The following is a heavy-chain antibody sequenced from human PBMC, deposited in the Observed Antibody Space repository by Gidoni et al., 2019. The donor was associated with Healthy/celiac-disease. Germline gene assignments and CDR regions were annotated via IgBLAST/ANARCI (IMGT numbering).Heavy chain of an antibody. CDR2: INAGNGNT. V-gene: IGHV1-3*01. Sequence: QVQLVQSGAEVKKPGASVKVSCKASGYTFTSYAMHCVRQAPGQRRECMGWINAGNGNTKYSQKFQGRVTITRDTAASTAYMELSSLRSEDTAVYYCANLKTGFQDYWGQGTLVTVSS. D-gene: IGHD3-10*01. J-gene: IGHJ4*02. CDR1: GYTFTSYA. CDR3: ANLKTGFQDY.